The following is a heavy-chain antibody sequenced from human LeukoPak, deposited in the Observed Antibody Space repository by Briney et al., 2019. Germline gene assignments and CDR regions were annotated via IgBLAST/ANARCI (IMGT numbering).Heavy chain of an antibody. J-gene: IGHJ4*02. V-gene: IGHV4-59*08. CDR3: ARQSSPRLRYFDWPYFDY. CDR2: IYYSGST. D-gene: IGHD3-9*01. CDR1: GGSFSGYY. Sequence: PSETLSLTCAVYGGSFSGYYWSWIRQPPGKGLEWIGYIYYSGSTNYNPSLKSRVTISVDTSKNQFSLKLSSVTAADTAVYYCARQSSPRLRYFDWPYFDYWGQGTLVTVSS.